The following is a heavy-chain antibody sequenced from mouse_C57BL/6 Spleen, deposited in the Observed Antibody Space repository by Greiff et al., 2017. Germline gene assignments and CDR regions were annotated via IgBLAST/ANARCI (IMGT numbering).Heavy chain of an antibody. D-gene: IGHD2-5*01. J-gene: IGHJ3*01. Sequence: VQLQESGPGLVAPSQSLSISCTASGFSLTSYGVSWVRQPPGKGLEWLGVIWGDGSTNYHSALIYRLSISKDNSNTQVFLKLNSLQTDDTATYYCAKRRYSNYVLAYWGQGTLVTVSA. CDR1: GFSLTSYG. V-gene: IGHV2-3*01. CDR2: IWGDGST. CDR3: AKRRYSNYVLAY.